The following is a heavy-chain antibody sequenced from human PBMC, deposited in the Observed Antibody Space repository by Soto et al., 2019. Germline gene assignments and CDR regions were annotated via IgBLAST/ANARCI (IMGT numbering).Heavy chain of an antibody. J-gene: IGHJ4*02. CDR2: ITGSDGKT. V-gene: IGHV3-23*01. CDR3: ARWSFLDY. Sequence: EVQLLESGGGLVRPGGPLGLSCTASGFGFSSDALSWVRQAPGKGLAWVSTITGSDGKTYYADSVKGRFSIPRDTSKTTLYLEMTSLRVEDTAVYYCARWSFLDYWGQGTRVTVS. D-gene: IGHD1-26*01. CDR1: GFGFSSDA.